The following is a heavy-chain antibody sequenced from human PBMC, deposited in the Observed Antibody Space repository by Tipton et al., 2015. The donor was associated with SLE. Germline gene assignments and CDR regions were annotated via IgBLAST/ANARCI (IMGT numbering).Heavy chain of an antibody. V-gene: IGHV4-34*01. J-gene: IGHJ4*02. Sequence: AGLVKPSETLSLTCAVYGGSFSGYYWSWIRQPPGKGLEWIGEMDHSGITNYNPPLKSRVTISVDTSKKQFSLKLSSVTAADTAVYYCARSWGPNSWYFDYWGQGTLVTVSS. CDR1: GGSFSGYY. CDR3: ARSWGPNSWYFDY. CDR2: MDHSGIT. D-gene: IGHD6-13*01.